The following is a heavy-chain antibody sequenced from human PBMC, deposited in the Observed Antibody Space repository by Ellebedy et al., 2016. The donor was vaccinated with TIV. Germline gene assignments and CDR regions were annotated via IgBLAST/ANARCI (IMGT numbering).Heavy chain of an antibody. CDR1: GYTFTGYY. D-gene: IGHD2-2*01. CDR3: ARVTTSAYIDY. CDR2: INPNSGGT. Sequence: ASVKVSCKASGYTFTGYYMHWVRQAPGQGLEWMGWINPNSGGTTYAQKFQGRVTMTGDTSISTAYMELSRLRSDDTAVYYCARVTTSAYIDYWGQGSLVTVSS. J-gene: IGHJ4*02. V-gene: IGHV1-2*02.